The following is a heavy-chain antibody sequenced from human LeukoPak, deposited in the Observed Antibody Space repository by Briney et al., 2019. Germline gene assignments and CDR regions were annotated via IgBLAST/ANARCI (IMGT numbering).Heavy chain of an antibody. CDR2: IGTAGDP. CDR3: AREVEGAFDI. Sequence: GGSLRLSCAASGFTFRSYDMHWVRQVTGKGLEWVSGIGTAGDPYYSGSVKGRFSISRENAKDSCYLQMNSLRARDTAVYYCAREVEGAFDIWGQGTMVTVSS. CDR1: GFTFRSYD. J-gene: IGHJ3*02. V-gene: IGHV3-13*05.